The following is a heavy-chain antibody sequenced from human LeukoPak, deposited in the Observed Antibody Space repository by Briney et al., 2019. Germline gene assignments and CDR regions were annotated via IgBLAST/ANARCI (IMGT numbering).Heavy chain of an antibody. J-gene: IGHJ4*02. Sequence: KASGTLSLTCAVSGGSISSSNWWSWVRQPPGKGLEWIGEIYHSGSTNYNPSLKSRVTISVDKSKNQFSLKLSSVTAADTAVYYCARDSVNGLTRDYYGSGKLRGIDYWGQGTLVTVSS. CDR1: GGSISSSNW. V-gene: IGHV4-4*02. CDR3: ARDSVNGLTRDYYGSGKLRGIDY. D-gene: IGHD3-10*01. CDR2: IYHSGST.